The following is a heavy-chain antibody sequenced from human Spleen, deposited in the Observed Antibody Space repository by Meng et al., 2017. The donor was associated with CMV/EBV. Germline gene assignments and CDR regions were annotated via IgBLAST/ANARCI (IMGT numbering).Heavy chain of an antibody. J-gene: IGHJ5*02. CDR2: ISSDESYT. D-gene: IGHD1-26*01. CDR3: ARHLVGANTT. V-gene: IGHV3-74*01. Sequence: GGPLRLSCAASGFTFSSYWMHWVRQVPGKGLVWVSRISSDESYTRYADSVKGRFTISRDNAKNTLFLQMNSLRAEDTAVYYCARHLVGANTTWGQGTLVTVSS. CDR1: GFTFSSYW.